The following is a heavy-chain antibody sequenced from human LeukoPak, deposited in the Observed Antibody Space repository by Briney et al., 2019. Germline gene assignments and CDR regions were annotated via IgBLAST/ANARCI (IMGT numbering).Heavy chain of an antibody. CDR1: GFTFQRHA. CDR3: ARDTPTIAVAARYFDY. CDR2: LSYDGGNR. Sequence: GGSLRLSCDASGFTFQRHALLWVRQAPGKGLEWVAILSYDGGNRYYADSVRGRFTVSRDISKTTFFLQMDSLRPEDTAVYYCARDTPTIAVAARYFDYWGQGTLVTVSS. V-gene: IGHV3-30*04. D-gene: IGHD6-19*01. J-gene: IGHJ4*02.